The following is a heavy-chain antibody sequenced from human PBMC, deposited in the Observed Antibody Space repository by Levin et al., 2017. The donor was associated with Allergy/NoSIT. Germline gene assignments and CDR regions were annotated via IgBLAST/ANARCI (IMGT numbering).Heavy chain of an antibody. V-gene: IGHV3-66*01. D-gene: IGHD6-19*01. CDR1: GFTVNNNY. CDR2: TYSGGNT. J-gene: IGHJ4*02. Sequence: PGGSLRLSCAASGFTVNNNYMSWVRQAPGRGLEWVSATYSGGNTYYADSVKGRFTMSRDSSENTLFLQMDSLRAEDTAVYYCARDHHYTSGLWVQGTLVVVSS. CDR3: ARDHHYTSGL.